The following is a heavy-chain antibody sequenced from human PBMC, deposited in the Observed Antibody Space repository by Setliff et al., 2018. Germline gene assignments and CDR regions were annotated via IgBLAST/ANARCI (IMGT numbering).Heavy chain of an antibody. J-gene: IGHJ3*02. D-gene: IGHD3-16*01. CDR1: GYSFTNYW. Sequence: GESLKISCKGSGYSFTNYWIGWVRQMPGKGLEWMGIIYPGDSDTRYSPSFQGQVTISADESISTAYLQWSSLEASDTAMYYCASPQRGNFYASFDIWGQGTMVTVSS. CDR2: IYPGDSDT. CDR3: ASPQRGNFYASFDI. V-gene: IGHV5-51*01.